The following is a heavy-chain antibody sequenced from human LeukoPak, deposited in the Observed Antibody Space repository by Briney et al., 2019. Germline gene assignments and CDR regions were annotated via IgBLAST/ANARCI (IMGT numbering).Heavy chain of an antibody. CDR3: AKSENTRDYFDY. Sequence: GGSLRLSCAASGFTFSSYAMHWVRQAPGKGLEWVAVISYDGSNKYYADSVKGRFTISRDNSKNTLYLQMNSLRAEDTAVYYCAKSENTRDYFDYWGQGTLVTVSS. CDR1: GFTFSSYA. CDR2: ISYDGSNK. J-gene: IGHJ4*02. V-gene: IGHV3-30-3*02. D-gene: IGHD1-14*01.